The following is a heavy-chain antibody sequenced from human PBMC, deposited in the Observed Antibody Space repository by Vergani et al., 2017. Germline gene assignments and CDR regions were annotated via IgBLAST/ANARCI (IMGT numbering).Heavy chain of an antibody. CDR3: ARVSVMGNWNPRNYYFDY. Sequence: QVQLVQSGAEVKKPGSSVKVSCKASGGTFSSYAISWVRQAPGQGLEWMGGIIPIFGTANYAQKFQGRVTITADESTSTAYMELSSLRSEDTAVYYCARVSVMGNWNPRNYYFDYWGQGTLVTVSS. J-gene: IGHJ4*02. D-gene: IGHD1-1*01. CDR1: GGTFSSYA. CDR2: IIPIFGTA. V-gene: IGHV1-69*01.